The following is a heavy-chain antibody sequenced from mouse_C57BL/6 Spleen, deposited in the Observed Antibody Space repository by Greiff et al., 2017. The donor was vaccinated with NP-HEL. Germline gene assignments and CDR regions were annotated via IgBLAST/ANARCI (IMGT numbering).Heavy chain of an antibody. CDR1: GYTFTDYE. D-gene: IGHD1-1*01. V-gene: IGHV1-15*01. J-gene: IGHJ2*01. CDR2: IDPETGGT. CDR3: TRFGYYGSSSLRFDY. Sequence: VQLQQSGAELVRPGASVTLSCKASGYTFTDYEMHWVKQTPVHGLEWIGAIDPETGGTAYNQKFKGKAILTADKSSSTAYMELRSLTSEDSAVYYCTRFGYYGSSSLRFDYWGQGTTLTVSS.